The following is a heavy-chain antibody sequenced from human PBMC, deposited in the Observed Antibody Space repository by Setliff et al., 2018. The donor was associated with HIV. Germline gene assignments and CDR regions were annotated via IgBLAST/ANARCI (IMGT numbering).Heavy chain of an antibody. V-gene: IGHV3-7*01. CDR2: IKQDGSEN. Sequence: GGSLRLSCAASGFTFSSRWMTWVRQAPGKGLEWVANIKQDGSENYYVDSVKGRFTISRDNAKNSLYMQMNSLRVEDTAVYFCTRKHRPGVGMDLWGQGTTVTVSS. J-gene: IGHJ6*02. CDR3: TRKHRPGVGMDL. CDR1: GFTFSSRW.